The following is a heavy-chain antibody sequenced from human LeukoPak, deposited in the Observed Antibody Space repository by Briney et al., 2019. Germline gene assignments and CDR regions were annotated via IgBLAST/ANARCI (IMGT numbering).Heavy chain of an antibody. CDR1: GLTLTTIY. CDR3: ASEVPRTSRFDH. D-gene: IGHD2-8*01. CDR2: LYPGGDRA. Sequence: GASVKVSRKASGLTLTTIYMHWVRQAPGQGLEWMAVLYPGGDRAIYAQRFQGRLTLTRDTSTNTVYVEVSSLASEDTAVYYCASEVPRTSRFDHWGQGTLVTVSS. J-gene: IGHJ4*02. V-gene: IGHV1-46*01.